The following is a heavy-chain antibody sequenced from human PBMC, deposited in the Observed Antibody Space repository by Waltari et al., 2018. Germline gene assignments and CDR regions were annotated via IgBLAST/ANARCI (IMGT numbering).Heavy chain of an antibody. CDR1: GGTFSSYA. CDR2: IIPILGTA. CDR3: ARRGGWFGDDAFDI. D-gene: IGHD3-10*01. J-gene: IGHJ3*02. Sequence: QVQLVQSGAAVKKPGSSVKVSCKASGGTFSSYAIRWVRPAPGQGLEWMGGIIPILGTANYAQKFQGRVTSTTDEATSTAYMELSSLRSEDTAVYYCARRGGWFGDDAFDIWGQGTMVTVSS. V-gene: IGHV1-69*05.